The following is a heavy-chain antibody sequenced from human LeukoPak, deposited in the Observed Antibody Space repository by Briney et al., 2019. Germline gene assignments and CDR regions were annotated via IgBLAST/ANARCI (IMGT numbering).Heavy chain of an antibody. CDR1: GGSISSYY. J-gene: IGHJ3*02. CDR3: AREGWPFGAFDI. Sequence: SETLSLTCTVSGGSISSYYWSWIRQPPGKGLEWIGYIYYSGSTYYNPSLKSRVTIPVDTSKNQFSLKLSSVTAADTAVYYCAREGWPFGAFDIWGQGTMVTVSS. CDR2: IYYSGST. D-gene: IGHD3-16*01. V-gene: IGHV4-30-4*08.